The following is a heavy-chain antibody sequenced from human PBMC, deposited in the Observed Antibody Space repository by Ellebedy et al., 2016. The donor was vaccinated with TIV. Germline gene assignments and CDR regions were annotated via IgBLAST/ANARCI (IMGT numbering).Heavy chain of an antibody. CDR3: ATAQGGYSGYELGH. J-gene: IGHJ4*02. CDR1: GYTLTELS. D-gene: IGHD5-12*01. Sequence: ASVKVSXXVSGYTLTELSMHWVRQAPGKGLEWMGGFDPEDDETIYAQKFQGRVTMTEDTSTDTAYMELRSLRSEDTAVYYCATAQGGYSGYELGHWGQGTLVTVSS. CDR2: FDPEDDET. V-gene: IGHV1-24*01.